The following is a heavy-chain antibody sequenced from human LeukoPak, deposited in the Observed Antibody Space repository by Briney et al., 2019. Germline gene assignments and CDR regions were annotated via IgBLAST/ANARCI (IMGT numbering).Heavy chain of an antibody. Sequence: SQTLSLTCNVSGGSIRSGGHYWNWIRQHPGKGLEWIGYIYSSGGTYYNPSLKSRVTISADTSKNQVSLELRSVTAADTAVYYCAGRTTYYDPWGQGTLVTVSS. CDR2: IYSSGGT. CDR1: GGSIRSGGHY. J-gene: IGHJ5*02. V-gene: IGHV4-31*03. D-gene: IGHD1-7*01. CDR3: AGRTTYYDP.